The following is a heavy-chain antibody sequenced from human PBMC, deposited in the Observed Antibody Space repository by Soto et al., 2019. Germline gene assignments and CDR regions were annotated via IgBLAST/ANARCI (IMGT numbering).Heavy chain of an antibody. CDR1: GGSFSGYY. Sequence: PSETLSLTCAVYGGSFSGYYWSWIRQPPGKGLEWIGEINHSGSTNYNPSLKSRVTISVDTSKNQFSLKLSSVAAADTAVYYCARGPRRFDYWGQGTLVTVSS. V-gene: IGHV4-34*01. J-gene: IGHJ4*02. CDR3: ARGPRRFDY. CDR2: INHSGST.